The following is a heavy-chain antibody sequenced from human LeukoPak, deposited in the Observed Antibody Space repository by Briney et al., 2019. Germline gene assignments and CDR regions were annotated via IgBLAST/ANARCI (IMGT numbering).Heavy chain of an antibody. CDR2: ITTYNGNT. CDR1: GYTFTSYP. CDR3: AREFGVVPAAMFGY. D-gene: IGHD2-2*01. Sequence: EASVKVSCKASGYTFTSYPISWVRQAPGQGLEWMGWITTYNGNTHYAQKLQGRVTMTTETSTSTAYMDLRGLRSDDTAVYYCAREFGVVPAAMFGYWGQGTLVTVSS. J-gene: IGHJ4*02. V-gene: IGHV1-18*01.